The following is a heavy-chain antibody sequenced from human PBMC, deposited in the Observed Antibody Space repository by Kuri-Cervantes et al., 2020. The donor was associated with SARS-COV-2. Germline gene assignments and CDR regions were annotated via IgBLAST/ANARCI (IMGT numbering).Heavy chain of an antibody. CDR1: GGSISSGGYY. V-gene: IGHV4-30-2*01. CDR2: IYHSGST. D-gene: IGHD5-18*01. Sequence: SETLSLTCTVSGGSISSGGYYWSWIRQPPGKGLEWIGYIYHSGSTYYNPSLKSRVTISVDRSKNQFSLKLSSVTAADTAVYYCARVVTGAFDIWGQGTMVTVSS. J-gene: IGHJ3*02. CDR3: ARVVTGAFDI.